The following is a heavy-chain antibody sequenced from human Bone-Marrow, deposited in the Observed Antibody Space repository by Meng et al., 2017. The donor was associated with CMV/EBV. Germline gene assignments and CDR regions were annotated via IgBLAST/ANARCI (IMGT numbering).Heavy chain of an antibody. Sequence: GGSLRLSCAASGFTFSSYSMNWVRQAPGKGLEWVAVISYDGSNKYYADSVKGRFTISSDNSKNTLYLQMNSLRAEDTAVYYCARVIVGATRWFDPWGQGTLVTVSS. CDR3: ARVIVGATRWFDP. CDR1: GFTFSSYS. D-gene: IGHD1-26*01. J-gene: IGHJ5*02. V-gene: IGHV3-30*03. CDR2: ISYDGSNK.